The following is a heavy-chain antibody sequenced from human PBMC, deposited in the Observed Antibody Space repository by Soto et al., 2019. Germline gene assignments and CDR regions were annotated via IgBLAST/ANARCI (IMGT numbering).Heavy chain of an antibody. CDR2: ISYDGSNK. J-gene: IGHJ4*02. CDR3: MRDPDWVVSTLLDY. D-gene: IGHD5-12*01. Sequence: QVQQVESGGGVVQPGRSLRLSCAASGFTFSSYAMHWVRQAPGKGLEWVAVISYDGSNKYYADSVKGRFTISRDNSKNTLFLHIFSLCAQVTDVYYCMRDPDWVVSTLLDYWGQGTLVTVSA. V-gene: IGHV3-30-3*01. CDR1: GFTFSSYA.